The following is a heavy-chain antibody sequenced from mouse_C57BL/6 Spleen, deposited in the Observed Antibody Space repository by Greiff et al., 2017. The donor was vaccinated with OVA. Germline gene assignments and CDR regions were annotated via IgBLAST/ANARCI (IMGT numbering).Heavy chain of an antibody. V-gene: IGHV1-80*01. D-gene: IGHD2-3*01. CDR2: IYPGDGDT. J-gene: IGHJ4*01. CDR1: GYAFSSYW. CDR3: ARWGGYSDYYAMDY. Sequence: VKLVESGAELVKPGASVKISCKASGYAFSSYWMNWVKQRPGKGLEWIGQIYPGDGDTNYNGKFKGKATLTADKSSSTAYMQLSSLTSEDSAVYFCARWGGYSDYYAMDYWGQGTSVTVSS.